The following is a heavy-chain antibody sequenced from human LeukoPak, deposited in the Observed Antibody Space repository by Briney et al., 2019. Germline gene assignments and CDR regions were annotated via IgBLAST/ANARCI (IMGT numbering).Heavy chain of an antibody. Sequence: ASVKVSCKASGYTFTGYYIHWVRQAPGQGLEWMGFINPNTGGTSYAQKFQGRVTLTRDTSITTVNMELTGLTSDDTAVYYCARGRGQWPVPDNWGQGTLVTVSS. J-gene: IGHJ4*02. D-gene: IGHD6-19*01. V-gene: IGHV1-2*02. CDR1: GYTFTGYY. CDR3: ARGRGQWPVPDN. CDR2: INPNTGGT.